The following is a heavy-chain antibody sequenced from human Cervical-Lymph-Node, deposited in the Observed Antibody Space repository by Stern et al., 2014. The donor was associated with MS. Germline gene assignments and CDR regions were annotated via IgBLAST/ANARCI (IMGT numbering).Heavy chain of an antibody. V-gene: IGHV5-10-1*03. J-gene: IGHJ4*02. CDR1: GYTFINYW. CDR3: ARHDPSASYD. D-gene: IGHD3-3*01. CDR2: IDPGDSYI. Sequence: MQLVQSAAGVKKPGESLTISCKGSGYTFINYWISWVRQMPGKGLEWMGRIDPGDSYINYSPSFQGHVTISADKSISTAYLQWSSLKVSDTAMYYCARHDPSASYDWGQGTLVTVSS.